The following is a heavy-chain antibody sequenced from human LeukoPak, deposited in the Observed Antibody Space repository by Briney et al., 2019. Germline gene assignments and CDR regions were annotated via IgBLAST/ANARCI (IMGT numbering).Heavy chain of an antibody. CDR3: ARGRSGSYRYPQRRPNAFDI. Sequence: PSETLSLTCAVYGGSFSGYYWSWIRQPPGKGLEWIGEINHSGSTNYNPSLKSRVTISVDTSKNQFSLKLSSVTAADTAVYYRARGRSGSYRYPQRRPNAFDIWGQGTMVTVSS. CDR1: GGSFSGYY. V-gene: IGHV4-34*01. D-gene: IGHD1-26*01. J-gene: IGHJ3*02. CDR2: INHSGST.